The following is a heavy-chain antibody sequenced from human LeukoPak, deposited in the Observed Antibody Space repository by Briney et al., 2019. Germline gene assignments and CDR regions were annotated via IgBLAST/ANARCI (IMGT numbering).Heavy chain of an antibody. CDR2: IDTAGDT. Sequence: GGSLRLSCAASGFIFCNYDMHWVRQVTGKGLEWVSAIDTAGDTYYPGSVKGRFTISRENAKNSLYLQMNSLRAGDTAVYYCARVLTARSGGYDAFDIWGQGTMVTVSS. CDR3: ARVLTARSGGYDAFDI. J-gene: IGHJ3*02. D-gene: IGHD6-25*01. CDR1: GFIFCNYD. V-gene: IGHV3-13*01.